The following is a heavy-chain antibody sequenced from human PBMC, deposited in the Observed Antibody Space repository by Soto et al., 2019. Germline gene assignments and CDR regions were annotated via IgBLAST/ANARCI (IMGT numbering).Heavy chain of an antibody. J-gene: IGHJ6*03. CDR3: ARDAEGILGNFESYYYYIDV. Sequence: EVQLVESGGGLVQPGGSLRLSCAASGFTVSSNYMSWVRQAPGKGLEWVSVIYSGGSTYYADSVKGRFTISRDHSTNMLYVQMNSLIAEDTAVYYCARDAEGILGNFESYYYYIDVCGKGTTVTVAS. D-gene: IGHD2-15*01. CDR2: IYSGGST. V-gene: IGHV3-66*01. CDR1: GFTVSSNY.